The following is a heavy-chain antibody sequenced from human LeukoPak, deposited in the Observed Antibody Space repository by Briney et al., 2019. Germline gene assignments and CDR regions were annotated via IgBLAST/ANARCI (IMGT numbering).Heavy chain of an antibody. CDR1: GFTFTSYG. D-gene: IGHD1-14*01. J-gene: IGHJ4*02. Sequence: ASVTVSCTASGFTFTSYGFSWVRQAPGQGLEWMGWISAFNGNTNYAQKVQGRVTMTTDTSTSAAYMELRSLRSDDTAVYYCAREAAGQANRDFFDYWGQGTLVTVSS. V-gene: IGHV1-18*01. CDR3: AREAAGQANRDFFDY. CDR2: ISAFNGNT.